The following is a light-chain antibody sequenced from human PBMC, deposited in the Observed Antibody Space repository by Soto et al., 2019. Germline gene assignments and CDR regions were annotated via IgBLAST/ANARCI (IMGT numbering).Light chain of an antibody. CDR2: GAS. CDR1: QSVDSN. J-gene: IGKJ1*01. V-gene: IGKV3-15*01. Sequence: EIVMTQSPATLSVSPGERATFSCRASQSVDSNLAWYQQKPGQAPRLLIYGASIRATGIPARFSGSGSETEFTLTISSLQSEDIAVYYCQQFHNWPPWTFGQGTKVEIK. CDR3: QQFHNWPPWT.